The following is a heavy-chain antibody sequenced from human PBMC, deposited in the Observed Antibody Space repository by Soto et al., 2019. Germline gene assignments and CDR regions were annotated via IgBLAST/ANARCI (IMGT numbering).Heavy chain of an antibody. CDR3: AKDSGTDIVVVARGYFDY. V-gene: IGHV3-23*01. CDR2: ISGSGGST. Sequence: PGGSLRLSCAASGFTFSSYAMSWVRQAPGKGLEWVSAISGSGGSTYYADSVKGRFTISRDNSKNTLYLQMNSLRAEDTAVYYCAKDSGTDIVVVARGYFDYWGQGTLVTVSS. J-gene: IGHJ4*02. CDR1: GFTFSSYA. D-gene: IGHD2-15*01.